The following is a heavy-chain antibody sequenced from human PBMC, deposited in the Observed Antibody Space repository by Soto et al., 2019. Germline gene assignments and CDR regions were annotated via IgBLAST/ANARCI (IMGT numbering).Heavy chain of an antibody. CDR2: TRHDGTNK. J-gene: IGHJ4*02. Sequence: QVQLVESGGGVVQPGRSLRLSCATSGFTFSNYGMHWVRQAPGKGLEWVAVTRHDGTNKYYADSVKGRFTISRDNSKNTVHLQMTILGGEDTAVYYCARDLPAPLDYGGQGPLVTVSS. CDR3: ARDLPAPLDY. V-gene: IGHV3-33*01. CDR1: GFTFSNYG.